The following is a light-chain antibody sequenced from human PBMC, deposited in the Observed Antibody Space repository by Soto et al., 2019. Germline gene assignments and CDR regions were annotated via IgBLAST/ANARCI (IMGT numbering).Light chain of an antibody. CDR2: DAS. V-gene: IGKV3-11*01. J-gene: IGKJ1*01. Sequence: EIVLTQSPATLSLSPGERATLSCRASQSVSSYLAWYQQKPGQAPRLLIYDASNRATGIPARFSGSGSGTEFTLTISSLEPEDFAVYYCQQRGDWPRTFGQGTKVEIK. CDR3: QQRGDWPRT. CDR1: QSVSSY.